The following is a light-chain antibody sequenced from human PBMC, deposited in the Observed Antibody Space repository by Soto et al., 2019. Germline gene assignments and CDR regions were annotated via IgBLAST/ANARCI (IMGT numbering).Light chain of an antibody. CDR1: SSDVGRYNY. CDR3: SSYTSTFTYV. V-gene: IGLV2-14*01. Sequence: QSVLTQPASVSLSPGQSITISCSGTSSDVGRYNYVSWYQQHPGTAPKLMIYEVSNRPSGVSNRFSGSKSGDTASLTISGLQAEDEADYYCSSYTSTFTYVFGAGTKVTVL. J-gene: IGLJ1*01. CDR2: EVS.